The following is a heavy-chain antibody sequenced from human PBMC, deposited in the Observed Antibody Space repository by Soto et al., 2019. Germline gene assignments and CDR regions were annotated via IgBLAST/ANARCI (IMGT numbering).Heavy chain of an antibody. Sequence: QVQLVESGGGVVQPGRSLRLSCAASGFTFSSYAIHWVRQAPGKGLEWVAVISYDGNNKYYADSVKGRFTISRDNSKNTLYLQMNSLRAEDTAVYYCAKDQDGYYYDSSGYYNGGYFDYWGQGTLVTVSS. CDR2: ISYDGNNK. CDR1: GFTFSSYA. CDR3: AKDQDGYYYDSSGYYNGGYFDY. V-gene: IGHV3-30-3*01. D-gene: IGHD3-22*01. J-gene: IGHJ4*02.